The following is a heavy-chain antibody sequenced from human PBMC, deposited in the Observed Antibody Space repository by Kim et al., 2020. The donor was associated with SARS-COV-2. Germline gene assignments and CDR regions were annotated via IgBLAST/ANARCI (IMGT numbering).Heavy chain of an antibody. CDR1: GGSISSYY. D-gene: IGHD1-26*01. V-gene: IGHV4-59*01. CDR2: IYYSGST. J-gene: IGHJ6*02. CDR3: ARAGVNIVGAQPNYYYYGMDV. Sequence: SETLSLTCTVSGGSISSYYWSWIRQPPGKGLEWIGYIYYSGSTNYNPSLKSRVTISVDTSKNQFSLKLSSVTAADTAVYYCARAGVNIVGAQPNYYYYGMDVWGQGTTVTVSS.